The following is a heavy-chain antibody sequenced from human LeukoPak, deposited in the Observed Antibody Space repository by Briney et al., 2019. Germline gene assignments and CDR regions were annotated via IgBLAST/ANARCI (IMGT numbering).Heavy chain of an antibody. CDR3: SRGPRFDP. CDR2: VNPNSGDT. J-gene: IGHJ5*02. Sequence: GASVKVSCKTSGYSFNIYEINWVRQATGQGLEWMGWVNPNSGDTDYAQKFQGRLTTTRNTSISTAYMELSGLRLEDTAVYYCSRGPRFDPWGQGTRVTVSS. CDR1: GYSFNIYE. V-gene: IGHV1-8*01.